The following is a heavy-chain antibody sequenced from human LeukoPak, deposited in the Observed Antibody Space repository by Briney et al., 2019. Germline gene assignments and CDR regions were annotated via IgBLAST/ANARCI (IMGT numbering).Heavy chain of an antibody. Sequence: ASVKVSCKASGYTFTSYGISWVRQAPGQGLEWMGWISAYNGNTNYAQKLQGRVTMTTDTSMSTAYMELRSLRSDDTAVYYCARAGYYGSGSYYPMGGYYYYMDVWGKGTTVTVSS. J-gene: IGHJ6*03. CDR1: GYTFTSYG. D-gene: IGHD3-10*01. CDR3: ARAGYYGSGSYYPMGGYYYYMDV. V-gene: IGHV1-18*01. CDR2: ISAYNGNT.